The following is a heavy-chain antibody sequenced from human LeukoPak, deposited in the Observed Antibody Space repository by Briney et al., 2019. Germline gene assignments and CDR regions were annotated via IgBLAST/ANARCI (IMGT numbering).Heavy chain of an antibody. CDR2: IINSSSYI. J-gene: IGHJ4*02. Sequence: PGGSLRLSCAASGFTFSSYSMNWVRRAPGMGVEWVSSIINSSSYIYYADSVKGRFTISRDNAKNSLFLQMNSLRAEDTAVYYCATQGPATYYDILTGYYSDYWGQGTLVSVSS. D-gene: IGHD3-9*01. V-gene: IGHV3-21*01. CDR1: GFTFSSYS. CDR3: ATQGPATYYDILTGYYSDY.